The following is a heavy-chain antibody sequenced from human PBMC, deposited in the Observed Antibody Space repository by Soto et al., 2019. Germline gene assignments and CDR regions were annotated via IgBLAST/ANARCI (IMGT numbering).Heavy chain of an antibody. CDR3: ATTKGRTNTFGV. V-gene: IGHV3-15*07. CDR1: GFTFTNAW. CDR2: IRSKADGGTT. D-gene: IGHD2-15*01. J-gene: IGHJ3*01. Sequence: EVQLVESGGGLVKPGGSLRLSCAASGFTFTNAWMNWVRQTPGQWLEWVGRIRSKADGGTTDYAAPVKGRFSISREHSENTLFLEMNSLKTDETGVYCCATTKGRTNTFGVWGQGTMVIVSS.